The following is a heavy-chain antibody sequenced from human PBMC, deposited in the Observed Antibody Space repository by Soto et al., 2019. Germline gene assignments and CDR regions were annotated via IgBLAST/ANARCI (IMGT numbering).Heavy chain of an antibody. Sequence: SVKVSCKASGGTFSSYAISWVRQAPGQGLEWMGGIIPIFGTANYAQKFQGRVTITADESTSTAYMELSSLRSEDTAVYYCARDSYSGYDDRYYYYGMDVWGQGTTVTV. CDR3: ARDSYSGYDDRYYYYGMDV. D-gene: IGHD5-12*01. V-gene: IGHV1-69*13. CDR2: IIPIFGTA. J-gene: IGHJ6*02. CDR1: GGTFSSYA.